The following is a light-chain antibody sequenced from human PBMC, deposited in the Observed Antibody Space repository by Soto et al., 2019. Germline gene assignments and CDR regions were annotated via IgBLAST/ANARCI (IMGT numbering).Light chain of an antibody. CDR1: QSVNSDY. CDR2: IAS. Sequence: EIVLTQSPGTLSLFPGERATLSCRATQSVNSDYLAWYQQKPGQAPRLLIYIASRRATGIPDRFSGSGSGTDFTLTIIRLEPDDFAVYYCQQYGTSPWTFGQGNKVEIK. J-gene: IGKJ1*01. CDR3: QQYGTSPWT. V-gene: IGKV3-20*01.